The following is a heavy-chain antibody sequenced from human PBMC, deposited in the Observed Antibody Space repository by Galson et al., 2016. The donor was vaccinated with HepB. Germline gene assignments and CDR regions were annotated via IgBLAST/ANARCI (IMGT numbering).Heavy chain of an antibody. Sequence: SLRLSCAVSGFTFSRHAINWVRQAPGMGLEWVSSITGSGRTTYYADSVKGRFTISRDNSKNRLYLQMHSPRAEDTALYYCATDLSYYRTSGSFSTYWGQGTLVTVSS. V-gene: IGHV3-23*01. J-gene: IGHJ4*02. CDR2: ITGSGRTT. CDR1: GFTFSRHA. CDR3: ATDLSYYRTSGSFSTY. D-gene: IGHD3-22*01.